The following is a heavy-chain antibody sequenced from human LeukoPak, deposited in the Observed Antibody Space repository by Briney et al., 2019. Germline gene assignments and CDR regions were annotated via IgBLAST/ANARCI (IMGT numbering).Heavy chain of an antibody. Sequence: VTSLRLSCVASGFTFTNYAMTWVRQAPPKGLEWVSSITCIDGSSYYADSVKGRFTISRDTSKNTLYLQVNSLRAEDTAVYYCAKWGDYDILTGYYVPDYWGQGTLVTVSS. CDR1: GFTFTNYA. D-gene: IGHD3-9*01. J-gene: IGHJ4*02. V-gene: IGHV3-23*01. CDR3: AKWGDYDILTGYYVPDY. CDR2: ITCIDGSS.